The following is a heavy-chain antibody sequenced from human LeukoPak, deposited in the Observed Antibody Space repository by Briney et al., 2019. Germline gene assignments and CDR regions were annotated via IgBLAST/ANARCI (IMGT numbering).Heavy chain of an antibody. D-gene: IGHD3-10*01. V-gene: IGHV3-20*04. J-gene: IGHJ6*03. CDR3: ARDRYGSGTMDV. CDR2: INWNGGST. CDR1: GFTFDDYG. Sequence: GGSLRLSCAASGFTFDDYGMSWVRQAPGKGLECVSGINWNGGSTGYPDSVKGRFTISRDNAKNSLYLQMNSLRAEDTALYYCARDRYGSGTMDVWGKGTTVTVSS.